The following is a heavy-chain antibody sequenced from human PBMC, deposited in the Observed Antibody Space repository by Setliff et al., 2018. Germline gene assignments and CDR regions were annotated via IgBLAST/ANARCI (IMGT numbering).Heavy chain of an antibody. CDR3: ARHGRFYDFTDYFPNWFDP. J-gene: IGHJ5*02. CDR1: GGSVRTSSYY. D-gene: IGHD3-22*01. V-gene: IGHV4-39*01. Sequence: SETLSLTRTVSGGSVRTSSYYWGWIRQSPGQGLEWIGSIYFTGNTYYSPSLKSRVTISADTSKNQFSLKLTSLTATDTAIYYCARHGRFYDFTDYFPNWFDPWGQGTLVTVSS. CDR2: IYFTGNT.